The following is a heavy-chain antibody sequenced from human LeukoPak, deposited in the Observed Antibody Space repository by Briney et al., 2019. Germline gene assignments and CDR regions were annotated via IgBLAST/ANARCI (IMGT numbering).Heavy chain of an antibody. CDR1: GGSFSGYY. Sequence: SETLSLTCAVYGGSFSGYYWSWIRQPPGKGLEWIGEINHSGSTNYNPSLKSRVTISVDTSKNQFSLKLSSVTAADTAVYYCALVRSWGRGNYWGQGTLVTVSS. V-gene: IGHV4-34*01. D-gene: IGHD2-15*01. J-gene: IGHJ4*02. CDR3: ALVRSWGRGNY. CDR2: INHSGST.